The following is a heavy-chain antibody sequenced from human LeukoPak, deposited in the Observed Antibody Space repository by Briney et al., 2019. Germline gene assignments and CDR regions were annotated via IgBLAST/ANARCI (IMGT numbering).Heavy chain of an antibody. D-gene: IGHD3-22*01. CDR2: ICWISGII. CDR3: AKDMGYYDSSGYSALFDY. Sequence: GGSLRLSRAASGFTLDDYATHWVRQAPGKGLEWVSGICWISGIIDYADSVKGRFTISRDNAKNSLYLQMNSLRAEDTVLYYCAKDMGYYDSSGYSALFDYWGQGTLVTVSS. V-gene: IGHV3-9*01. J-gene: IGHJ4*02. CDR1: GFTLDDYA.